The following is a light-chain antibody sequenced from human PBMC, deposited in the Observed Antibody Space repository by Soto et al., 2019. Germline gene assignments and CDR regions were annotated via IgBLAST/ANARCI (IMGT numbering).Light chain of an antibody. CDR3: AAWDDTLNGLV. V-gene: IGLV1-47*01. CDR2: RAS. Sequence: QSLLTQPPSASGTPGQRVTISCSGSSSNIGSNYVYWYQQVPGTAPRLLMYRASQRPSGVPDRFSGSKSGTSASLAISGLRSEDEADYYCAAWDDTLNGLVFGGGTQLTVL. J-gene: IGLJ2*01. CDR1: SSNIGSNY.